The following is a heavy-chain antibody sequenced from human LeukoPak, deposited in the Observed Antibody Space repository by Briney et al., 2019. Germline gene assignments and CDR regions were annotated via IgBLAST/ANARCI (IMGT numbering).Heavy chain of an antibody. CDR1: GFTFSSYW. Sequence: PGGSLRLSCAASGFTFSSYWLHWVRQAPGKGLVWVSRINSDGSSITYADSVKGRFTISRDNAKNTLYLQMNSLRVEDTAVYYCAREGHVGGYDFDCWGQGTLVTVSS. J-gene: IGHJ4*02. V-gene: IGHV3-74*03. D-gene: IGHD5-12*01. CDR2: INSDGSSI. CDR3: AREGHVGGYDFDC.